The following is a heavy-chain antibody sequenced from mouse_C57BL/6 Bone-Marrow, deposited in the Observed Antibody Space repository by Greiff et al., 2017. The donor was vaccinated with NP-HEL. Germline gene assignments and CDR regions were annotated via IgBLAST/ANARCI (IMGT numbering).Heavy chain of an antibody. Sequence: QVQLQQSGAELARPGASVKLSCKASGYTFTSYGISWVKQRTGQGLEWIGEIYPRSGNTYYNEKFKGKATLTADKSSSTAYMALRSLTSEDSAVYFCARWGYGNYGYYAMDYWGQGTSVTVSS. CDR2: IYPRSGNT. CDR3: ARWGYGNYGYYAMDY. CDR1: GYTFTSYG. D-gene: IGHD2-1*01. J-gene: IGHJ4*01. V-gene: IGHV1-81*01.